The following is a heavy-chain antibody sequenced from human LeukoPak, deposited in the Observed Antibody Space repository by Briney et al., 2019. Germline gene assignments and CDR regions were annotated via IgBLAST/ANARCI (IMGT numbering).Heavy chain of an antibody. V-gene: IGHV3-9*01. J-gene: IGHJ6*02. D-gene: IGHD6-6*01. CDR2: ISWNSGSI. CDR3: AKDIERSSSGDYYYYYGMDV. Sequence: GGSLRLSCAASGFTFDDYAMHWVRQAPGKGLEWVSGISWNSGSIGYADSVKGRFTISRGNAKNSLYLQMNSLRAEDTALYYCAKDIERSSSGDYYYYYGMDVWGQGTTVTVSS. CDR1: GFTFDDYA.